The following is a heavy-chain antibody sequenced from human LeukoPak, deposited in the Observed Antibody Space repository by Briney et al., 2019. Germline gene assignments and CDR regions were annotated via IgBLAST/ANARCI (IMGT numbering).Heavy chain of an antibody. J-gene: IGHJ4*02. V-gene: IGHV3-53*01. CDR2: IYSGGNT. CDR3: AREPPVWRESLPSRHFDY. CDR1: GFTFSYAW. D-gene: IGHD1-26*01. Sequence: SGGSLRLSCAASGFTFSYAWMSWVRQAPGKGLEWVALIYSGGNTDYADSVKGRFTISRDDSKNTLYIQMNSLRAEDTAVYYCAREPPVWRESLPSRHFDYWGQGTLVTVSS.